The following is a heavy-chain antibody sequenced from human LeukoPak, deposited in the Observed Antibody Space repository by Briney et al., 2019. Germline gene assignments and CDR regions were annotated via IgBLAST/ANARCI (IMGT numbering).Heavy chain of an antibody. CDR1: GGSISNRNYH. Sequence: PSETLSLTCTVSGGSISNRNYHWGWIRQPPGKGLEWIGSICSSGSAYYNPSLKSRVTTSIDTSKNQFSLKLSSVTAADTAVYYCARDLCRDGYCGGDQVGAAFDIWGQGTMVTVSS. D-gene: IGHD2-21*02. J-gene: IGHJ3*02. V-gene: IGHV4-39*02. CDR2: ICSSGSA. CDR3: ARDLCRDGYCGGDQVGAAFDI.